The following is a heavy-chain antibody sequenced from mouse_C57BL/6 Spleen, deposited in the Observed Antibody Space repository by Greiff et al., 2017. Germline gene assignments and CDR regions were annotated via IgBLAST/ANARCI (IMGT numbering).Heavy chain of an antibody. CDR3: ARSPNWPEFAY. D-gene: IGHD4-1*01. CDR1: GFTFTDYY. Sequence: EVKLQESGGGLVQPGGSLSLSCAASGFTFTDYYMSWVRQPPGKALEWLGFIRNKANGYTTEYSASVKGRFTISRDNSQSILYLQMNALRAEDSATYYCARSPNWPEFAYWGQGTLVTVSA. V-gene: IGHV7-3*01. J-gene: IGHJ3*01. CDR2: IRNKANGYTT.